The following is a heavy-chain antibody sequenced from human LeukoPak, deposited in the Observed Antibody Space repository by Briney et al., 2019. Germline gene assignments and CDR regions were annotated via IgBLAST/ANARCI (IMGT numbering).Heavy chain of an antibody. D-gene: IGHD3-16*02. Sequence: VASVKVSCKASGYTFTSYAMNWVRQAPGQGLEWMGWINTNTGNPTYAQGFTGRFVFSLDTSVSTTCLQISSLQAEDTAVYYCARRRLSGNNWFDPWGQGTLVTVSS. CDR3: ARRRLSGNNWFDP. J-gene: IGHJ5*02. CDR1: GYTFTSYA. V-gene: IGHV7-4-1*02. CDR2: INTNTGNP.